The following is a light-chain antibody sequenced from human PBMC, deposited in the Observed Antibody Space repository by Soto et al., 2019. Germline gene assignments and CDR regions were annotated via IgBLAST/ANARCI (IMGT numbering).Light chain of an antibody. CDR3: QQYDNSPLT. CDR2: GAS. V-gene: IGKV3-20*01. CDR1: QSVSSSY. Sequence: EIVLTQSPGTLSLSPGERATLSCRASQSVSSSYLAWYQQKPGQAPRLLIYGASSRATGIPDRFSVSGSGTDFTLTISRLEPEDFAVYYCQQYDNSPLTFGGGTKVEIK. J-gene: IGKJ4*01.